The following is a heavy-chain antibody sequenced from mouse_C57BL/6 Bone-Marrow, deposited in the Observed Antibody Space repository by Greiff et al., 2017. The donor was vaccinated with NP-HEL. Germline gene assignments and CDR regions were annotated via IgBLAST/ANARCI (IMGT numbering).Heavy chain of an antibody. D-gene: IGHD2-4*01. V-gene: IGHV5-16*01. CDR2: INYDGSST. CDR3: AREGGLRRRTYAMDY. Sequence: EVQRVESEGGLVQPGSSMKLSCTASGFTFSDYYMAWVRQVPEKGLEWVANINYDGSSTYYLDSLKSRFIISRDNATNIQYLQMSSLKSEDTATYYCAREGGLRRRTYAMDYWGQGTSVTVSA. CDR1: GFTFSDYY. J-gene: IGHJ4*01.